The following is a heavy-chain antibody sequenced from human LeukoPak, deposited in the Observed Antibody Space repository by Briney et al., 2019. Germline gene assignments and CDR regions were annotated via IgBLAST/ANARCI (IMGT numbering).Heavy chain of an antibody. D-gene: IGHD2-15*01. J-gene: IGHJ4*02. CDR3: ASSLHY. V-gene: IGHV3-7*05. CDR1: GFTFSSYW. CDR2: IKQDGSEK. Sequence: PGGSLRLSCVGSGFTFSSYWINWVRQAPGKGLEWVANIKQDGSEKYYVDSVKGRFTISRDNAKNSLYLQMNSLRAEDTAVYYCASSLHYWGQGTLVTVSS.